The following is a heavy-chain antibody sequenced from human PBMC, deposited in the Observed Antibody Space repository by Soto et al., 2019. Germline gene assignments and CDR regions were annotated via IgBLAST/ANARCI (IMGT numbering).Heavy chain of an antibody. Sequence: PSETLSLTCTVSGGSISSGGYYWSWIRQHPGKGLEWIGYIYYSGSTYYNPSLKSRVTISVDTSKNQFSLKLSSVTAADTAIYYCARRTETGYSEGTDFDYWGQGTLVTVSS. CDR1: GGSISSGGYY. CDR3: ARRTETGYSEGTDFDY. V-gene: IGHV4-31*03. J-gene: IGHJ4*02. D-gene: IGHD5-18*01. CDR2: IYYSGST.